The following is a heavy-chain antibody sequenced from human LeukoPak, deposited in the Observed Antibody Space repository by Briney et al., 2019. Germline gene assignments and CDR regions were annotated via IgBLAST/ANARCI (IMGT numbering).Heavy chain of an antibody. D-gene: IGHD5-12*01. Sequence: ASVKVSCKASGFTFTNYYINWVRQAPGQGLEWMGWLNTHSGGTNYAQNFQGRVTMTRDTSISTAYLELSRLTSDDTAMYYCARVPTYSGQDHGGDYWGQGTLVTVSS. CDR3: ARVPTYSGQDHGGDY. CDR2: LNTHSGGT. J-gene: IGHJ4*02. V-gene: IGHV1-2*02. CDR1: GFTFTNYY.